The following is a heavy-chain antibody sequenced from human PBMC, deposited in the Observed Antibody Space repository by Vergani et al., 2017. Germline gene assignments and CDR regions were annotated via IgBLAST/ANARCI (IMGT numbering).Heavy chain of an antibody. CDR3: TTPTQWELRYYLDY. D-gene: IGHD3-9*01. Sequence: EVQPVESGGGLVKPGGSLRLSCTTSGFTFSSAWMSWVRQAPWKRLEWVARIRPKTDGETTEYAAPVNGRFTISRDDSKNTLYLQMNSLKTENTAIYYRTTPTQWELRYYLDYWGQGTLVTVSS. V-gene: IGHV3-15*01. CDR1: GFTFSSAW. J-gene: IGHJ4*02. CDR2: IRPKTDGETT.